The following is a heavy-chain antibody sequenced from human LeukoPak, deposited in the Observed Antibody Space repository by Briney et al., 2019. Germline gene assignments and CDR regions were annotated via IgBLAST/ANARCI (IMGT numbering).Heavy chain of an antibody. J-gene: IGHJ4*02. CDR2: INPSGGST. CDR3: ARLADYSGNHDS. CDR1: GYTFTLSH. Sequence: ASVKVSCKASGYTFTLSHMHRVRQAPGQGLEWMGIINPSGGSTYYAQKFQGRVTMTRDTSTSTVYMELSSLRSEDTAVYYCARLADYSGNHDSWGQGTLVTVSS. D-gene: IGHD4-23*01. V-gene: IGHV1-46*01.